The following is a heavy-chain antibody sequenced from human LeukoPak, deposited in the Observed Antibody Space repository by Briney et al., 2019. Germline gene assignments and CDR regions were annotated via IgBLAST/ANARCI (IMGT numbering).Heavy chain of an antibody. J-gene: IGHJ3*02. D-gene: IGHD5-24*01. CDR1: GFIFSNYA. Sequence: PGGSLRLSCAASGFIFSNYAMSWVRQAPGKGLEWVSAISETGGTRNYVDSVKGRLTISRDTSKNTLYLQMSSLRAEDTALYYCAREMATITYAFDIWGQGTMVTVSS. CDR3: AREMATITYAFDI. V-gene: IGHV3-23*01. CDR2: ISETGGTR.